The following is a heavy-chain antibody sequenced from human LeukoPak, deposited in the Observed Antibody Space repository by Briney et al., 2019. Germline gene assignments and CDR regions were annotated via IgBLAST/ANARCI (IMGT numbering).Heavy chain of an antibody. CDR3: ARALGSYSGYDYYWFDP. CDR2: INHSGST. D-gene: IGHD5-12*01. V-gene: IGHV4-34*01. J-gene: IGHJ5*02. CDR1: GGSFSGYN. Sequence: SETLSLTCAVYGGSFSGYNWSWIRQPPGKGLEWIGEINHSGSTNYKLSLKSRVTISVDTSKNQFSLMLSSVTAADTAVYYCARALGSYSGYDYYWFDPWGQGTLVTVSS.